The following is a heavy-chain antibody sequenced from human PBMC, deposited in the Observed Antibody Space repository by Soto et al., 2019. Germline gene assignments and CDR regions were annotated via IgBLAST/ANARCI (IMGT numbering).Heavy chain of an antibody. CDR3: ARVKRYYYGSGSYYNRHYFDY. CDR1: GGSFSGYY. Sequence: SETLSLTCAVYGGSFSGYYWSWIRQPPGKGLEWIGEINHSGSTNYNPSLKSRVTISVDTSKNQFSLKLSSVTAADTAVYYCARVKRYYYGSGSYYNRHYFDYWGQGTLVTVSS. D-gene: IGHD3-10*01. V-gene: IGHV4-34*01. CDR2: INHSGST. J-gene: IGHJ4*02.